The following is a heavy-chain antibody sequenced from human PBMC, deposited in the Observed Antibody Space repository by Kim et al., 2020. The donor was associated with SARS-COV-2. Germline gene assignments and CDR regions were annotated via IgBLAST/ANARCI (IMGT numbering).Heavy chain of an antibody. D-gene: IGHD3-16*01. CDR2: ISAYNGNT. Sequence: ASVKVSCKASGYTFTSYGISWVRQAPGQGLEGMGWISAYNGNTNYAQKLQGRVTMTTDTSTSTAYMELRSLRSDDTAVYYCARDPTMITFGGVIEFDYWGQGTLVTVSS. CDR3: ARDPTMITFGGVIEFDY. V-gene: IGHV1-18*04. CDR1: GYTFTSYG. J-gene: IGHJ4*02.